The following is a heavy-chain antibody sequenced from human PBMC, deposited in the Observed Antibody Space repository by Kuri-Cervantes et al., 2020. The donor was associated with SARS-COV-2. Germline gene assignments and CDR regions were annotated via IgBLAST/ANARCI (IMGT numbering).Heavy chain of an antibody. CDR3: AGRLRFSHSDAFDI. CDR2: IIPIFGTA. V-gene: IGHV1-69*13. J-gene: IGHJ3*02. D-gene: IGHD3-3*01. CDR1: GGTFSSYA. Sequence: SVKVSCKASGGTFSSYAISWVRQAPGQGLEWMGRIIPIFGTANYAQKFQGRGTITADESTSTAYMELSSLRSADSAVYYCAGRLRFSHSDAFDIWGQGTMVTVSS.